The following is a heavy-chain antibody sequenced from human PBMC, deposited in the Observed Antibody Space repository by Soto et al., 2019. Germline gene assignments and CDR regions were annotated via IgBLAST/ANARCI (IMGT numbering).Heavy chain of an antibody. Sequence: EVQLVQSGAEVKKPGESLRISCKGSGYSFTSYWIIWLRQMPGKGLEWMGRIDPSYSYTNYSPSFQGHVTISADKSISTAYLKWSSLKASDTAMYYCARHYYGGNDYCYFDLWGRGTLGTVSS. CDR3: ARHYYGGNDYCYFDL. V-gene: IGHV5-10-1*03. CDR2: IDPSYSYT. CDR1: GYSFTSYW. J-gene: IGHJ2*01. D-gene: IGHD4-17*01.